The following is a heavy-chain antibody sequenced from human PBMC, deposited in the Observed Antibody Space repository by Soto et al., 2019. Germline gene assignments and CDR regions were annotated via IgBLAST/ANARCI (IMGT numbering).Heavy chain of an antibody. V-gene: IGHV1-69*01. CDR3: SRDPPSTGWASHAFYGMDV. J-gene: IGHJ6*02. CDR1: GDTFSNFA. Sequence: QMRLVQSGAEVKKPGSSVKVSCKASGDTFSNFAFSWVRRAPGQGLEWMGGINPMFIEPDYAQKFRDRITIVADESTSTVSRELRSMRSDDTGVYFCSRDPPSTGWASHAFYGMDVWGPGTTVTVTS. CDR2: INPMFIEP. D-gene: IGHD2-8*02.